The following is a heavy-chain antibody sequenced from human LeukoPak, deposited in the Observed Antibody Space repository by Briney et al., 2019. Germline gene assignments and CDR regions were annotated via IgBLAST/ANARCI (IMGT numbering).Heavy chain of an antibody. CDR2: INPNSGGT. CDR1: GYTFTGYY. D-gene: IGHD1-7*01. Sequence: ASVKVSCKASGYTFTGYYMHWVRQAPGQGLEWMGWINPNSGGTNYAQKFQGRVTMTRDTSISTAYMELSRLRSDDTAVYYCAREVYWNYTTFDYWGQGILVTVSS. J-gene: IGHJ4*02. CDR3: AREVYWNYTTFDY. V-gene: IGHV1-2*02.